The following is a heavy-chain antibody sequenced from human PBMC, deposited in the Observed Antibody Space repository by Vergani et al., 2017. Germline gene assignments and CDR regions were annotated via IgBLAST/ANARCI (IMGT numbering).Heavy chain of an antibody. CDR1: GGSISSGGYY. CDR2: ISYSGST. J-gene: IGHJ4*02. V-gene: IGHV4-31*03. CDR3: ARDRMVRGGIPTFFDY. D-gene: IGHD3-10*01. Sequence: QVQLQESGPGLEKPSQTLSLTCTVSGGSISSGGYYWSCIRQHPGKGLEWIGYISYSGSTYYNPSLKSRVSISVDTSKNQFSLKLSSVTAADTAVYYCARDRMVRGGIPTFFDYWGQGTLVTVSS.